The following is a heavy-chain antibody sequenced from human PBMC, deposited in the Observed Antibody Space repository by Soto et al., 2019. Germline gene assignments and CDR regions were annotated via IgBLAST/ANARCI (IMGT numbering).Heavy chain of an antibody. V-gene: IGHV1-69*12. D-gene: IGHD6-19*01. CDR2: IIPIFGTG. J-gene: IGHJ2*01. CDR3: AQTLGLAVSGPGRFDL. Sequence: QVQLVQSGPEVKKPGSSVKVSCKASGGTFSSYAISWVRQAPGQGLEWMGGIIPIFGTGNYAQKFQGRVTIAADESTSTAYMERRSLRFEDTAVYYCAQTLGLAVSGPGRFDLWGRGTLVTVSS. CDR1: GGTFSSYA.